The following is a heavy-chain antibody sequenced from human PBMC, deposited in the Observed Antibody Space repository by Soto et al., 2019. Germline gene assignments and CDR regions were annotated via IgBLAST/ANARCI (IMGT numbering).Heavy chain of an antibody. D-gene: IGHD2-15*01. CDR2: VIPIFGTP. CDR3: ARSQGGSSSLDIYYYYYYGMDV. CDR1: GGTFSTYA. Sequence: QVQLVQSGAEVKKPGSSVKVSCKAPGGTFSTYAISWVRQAPGQGLEWMGGVIPIFGTPKYAQKFQGRVTITADESTSTGYMELRSLRSEDTAVYYCARSQGGSSSLDIYYYYYYGMDVRGQGTTVTVSS. J-gene: IGHJ6*02. V-gene: IGHV1-69*01.